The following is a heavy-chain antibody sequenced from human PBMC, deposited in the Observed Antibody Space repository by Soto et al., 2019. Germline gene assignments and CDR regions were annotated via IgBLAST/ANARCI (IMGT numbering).Heavy chain of an antibody. Sequence: EVQLVESGGGLVQPGGSLRLSCAASGFTVSSNYMSWVRQAPGKGLEWVSVIYSGGSTYYADSVKGRFTISRHNSKNTLYLQMNSLIAEDTAVYYCAISKMWFGELLRGIDVWGQVTTVTVSS. V-gene: IGHV3-53*04. J-gene: IGHJ6*02. CDR2: IYSGGST. CDR1: GFTVSSNY. D-gene: IGHD3-10*01. CDR3: AISKMWFGELLRGIDV.